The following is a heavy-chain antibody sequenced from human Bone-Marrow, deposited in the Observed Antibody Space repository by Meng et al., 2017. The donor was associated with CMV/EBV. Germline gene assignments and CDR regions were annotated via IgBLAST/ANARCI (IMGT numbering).Heavy chain of an antibody. CDR3: ARIGTYCSSTSCYTFYI. Sequence: ASVKVSCKASGYTFTGYYMHWVRQAPGQGLEWMGWINPNSGGTNYAQKFQGRVTMTRDTSISTAYMELSRLRSDDTAVYYCARIGTYCSSTSCYTFYIWGQGTIVTVSS. CDR1: GYTFTGYY. CDR2: INPNSGGT. D-gene: IGHD2-2*02. J-gene: IGHJ3*02. V-gene: IGHV1-2*02.